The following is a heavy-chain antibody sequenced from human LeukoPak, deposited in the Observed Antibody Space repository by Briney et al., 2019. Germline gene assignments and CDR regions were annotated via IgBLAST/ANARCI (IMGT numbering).Heavy chain of an antibody. Sequence: PSGTLSLTCAVSGGSISSSNWWSWVRQPPGKGLEWIGEIYHSGSTNYNPSLKSRVTISVDKSKNQFSLKLSSVTAADTAVYYCARDQYYDSKGWFDPWGQGTLVTVSS. CDR1: GGSISSSNW. CDR3: ARDQYYDSKGWFDP. CDR2: IYHSGST. D-gene: IGHD3-22*01. J-gene: IGHJ5*02. V-gene: IGHV4-4*02.